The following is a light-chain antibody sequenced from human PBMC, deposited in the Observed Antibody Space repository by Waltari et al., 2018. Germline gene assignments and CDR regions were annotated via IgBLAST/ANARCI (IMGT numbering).Light chain of an antibody. CDR3: QQYDNWPPWT. CDR1: QSISSN. V-gene: IGKV3-15*01. CDR2: DAS. J-gene: IGKJ1*01. Sequence: EVVMTQSPATLFVSPGEGATLSCRASQSISSNLAWYQQKPGRAPRLLIYDASTRATGIPARFRGSGSGTEVTLIISSLQSEDFAVYYCQQYDNWPPWTFGQGTKVEIK.